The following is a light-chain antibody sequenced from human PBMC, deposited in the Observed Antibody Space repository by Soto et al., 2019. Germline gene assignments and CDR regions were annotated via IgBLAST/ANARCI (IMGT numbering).Light chain of an antibody. V-gene: IGLV1-40*01. CDR2: GNS. J-gene: IGLJ2*01. CDR1: SSNIGAGYD. CDR3: QSYDSSLNVVV. Sequence: QSVLTQPPSVSGAPGQRVTISCTGSSSNIGAGYDVHWYQQFPGTAPKLLIHGNSNRPSGVPARVSGSKSGTSASLAITGLQAEDEADYYCQSYDSSLNVVVFGGGTKLTVL.